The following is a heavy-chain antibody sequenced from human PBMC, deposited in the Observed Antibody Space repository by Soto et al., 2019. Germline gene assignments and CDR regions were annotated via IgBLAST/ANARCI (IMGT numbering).Heavy chain of an antibody. CDR1: GYSFTSYW. J-gene: IGHJ3*02. CDR3: AGASYDILTGYYANAFDI. Sequence: PGESLKISCKGSGYSFTSYWIGWVRQMPGKXLEWMGIIYPGDSDTRYSPSFQGQVTISADKSISTAYLQWSSLKASDTAMYYCAGASYDILTGYYANAFDIWGQGTMVTVSS. D-gene: IGHD3-9*01. CDR2: IYPGDSDT. V-gene: IGHV5-51*01.